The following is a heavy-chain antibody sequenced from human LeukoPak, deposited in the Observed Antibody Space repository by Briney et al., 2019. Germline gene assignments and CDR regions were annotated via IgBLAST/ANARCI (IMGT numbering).Heavy chain of an antibody. CDR1: GGSISSGDYY. Sequence: SETLSLTRTVSGGSISSGDYYWSWIRQPPGKGLEWIGYIYHSGSTYYNPSLKSRVTISVDTSKNQFSLKLSSVTAADTAVYYCARDQGYRGGLDYWGQGTLVTVSS. D-gene: IGHD5-18*01. CDR2: IYHSGST. V-gene: IGHV4-30-4*01. CDR3: ARDQGYRGGLDY. J-gene: IGHJ4*02.